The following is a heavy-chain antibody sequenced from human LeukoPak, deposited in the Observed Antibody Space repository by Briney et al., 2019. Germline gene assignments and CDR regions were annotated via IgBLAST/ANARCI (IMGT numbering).Heavy chain of an antibody. J-gene: IGHJ6*02. Sequence: ASVKDSCKASGYTFSDYYVHWVRQAPGQGLEWMGWINPDSGGTEYAQKFQGRVTMTRDTSISTAYMDLSRLGSDDTAMYYCARDHCNSNRCYKDLYHGMDIWNQRSTVTVSS. D-gene: IGHD2-2*02. V-gene: IGHV1-2*02. CDR1: GYTFSDYY. CDR2: INPDSGGT. CDR3: ARDHCNSNRCYKDLYHGMDI.